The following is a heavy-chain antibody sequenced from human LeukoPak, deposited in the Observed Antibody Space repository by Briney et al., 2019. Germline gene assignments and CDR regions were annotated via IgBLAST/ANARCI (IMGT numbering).Heavy chain of an antibody. V-gene: IGHV3-23*01. D-gene: IGHD5-24*01. CDR3: AKRGNTISFFDP. CDR2: ISYGDGGT. CDR1: GFTFSNYA. J-gene: IGHJ5*02. Sequence: GGSLRLSCETSGFTFSNYAMSWVRQAPGRGLEWVSGISYGDGGTYYADSVKGRFTISRDNSKNTLSLQMNSLRADDTAVYYCAKRGNTISFFDPWGQGTLVTVSS.